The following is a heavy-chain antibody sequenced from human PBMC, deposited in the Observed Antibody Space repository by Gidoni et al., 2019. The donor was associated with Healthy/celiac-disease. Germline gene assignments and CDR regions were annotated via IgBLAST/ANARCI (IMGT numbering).Heavy chain of an antibody. D-gene: IGHD4-17*01. CDR3: ARDFQTTVDAFDI. V-gene: IGHV3-30-3*01. J-gene: IGHJ3*02. CDR1: GFPFNNSA. Sequence: QVQLLDAGGGVVQPGRSLRLSCAASGFPFNNSAMHWFRQAPGKGLEWVAVISYDGSNKYYADSVKGRFTIARYNSKNTLYLQMNSLRAEDTAVYYCARDFQTTVDAFDIWGQGTMVTVSS. CDR2: ISYDGSNK.